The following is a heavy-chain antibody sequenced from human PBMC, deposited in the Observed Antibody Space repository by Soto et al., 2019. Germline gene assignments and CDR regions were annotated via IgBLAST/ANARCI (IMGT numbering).Heavy chain of an antibody. J-gene: IGHJ4*02. CDR2: IKTDGSST. Sequence: EVQLVESGGGLVQPGGSLRLSCAVSGFTFSSHWMHWVRQGPGKGLVWVSRIKTDGSSTSYADSVKGRFTISRDNAKNTLYLQMNRLRAEDTAVYYCGIDWVYGSGSGDYWGQGTLVSVSS. CDR3: GIDWVYGSGSGDY. V-gene: IGHV3-74*01. CDR1: GFTFSSHW. D-gene: IGHD3-10*01.